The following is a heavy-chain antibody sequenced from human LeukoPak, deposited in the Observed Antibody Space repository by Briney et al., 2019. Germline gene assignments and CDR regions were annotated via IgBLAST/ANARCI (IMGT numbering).Heavy chain of an antibody. CDR1: GDSIGSTSYY. V-gene: IGHV4-39*01. D-gene: IGHD1-26*01. Sequence: SETLSLTCTVSGDSIGSTSYYWGWVRQPPGKGLEWIGSIYYSGTTYYNPSLKSRVTISVDTSKNQFSLKLSSVTAADTAVYYCARLPRVGGSYYTDYWGQGTRVIVSS. CDR3: ARLPRVGGSYYTDY. CDR2: IYYSGTT. J-gene: IGHJ4*02.